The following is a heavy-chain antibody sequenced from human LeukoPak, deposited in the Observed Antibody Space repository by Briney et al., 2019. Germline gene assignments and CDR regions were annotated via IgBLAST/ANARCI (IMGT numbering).Heavy chain of an antibody. D-gene: IGHD3-10*01. J-gene: IGHJ3*02. CDR2: ISSSGSTI. V-gene: IGHV3-48*04. CDR3: ARSPPMVRGAPDAFDI. Sequence: GGSLILSCAASGFTSSSYGMHWVRQAPGKGLEWVSYISSSGSTIYYADSVKGRFTISRDNAQNSLYLQMNSLRAEDTAVYYCARSPPMVRGAPDAFDIWGQGTMVTVSS. CDR1: GFTSSSYG.